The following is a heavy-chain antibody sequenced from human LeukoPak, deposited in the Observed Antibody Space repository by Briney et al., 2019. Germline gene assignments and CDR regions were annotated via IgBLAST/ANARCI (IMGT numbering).Heavy chain of an antibody. CDR1: GGSFSGYY. V-gene: IGHV4-34*01. Sequence: PSETLSLTCAVYGGSFSGYYWSWIRQPPGKGLEWIGEINHSGSTNYNPSLKSRVTISVDTSKNQFSLKLSSVTAADTAVYYCARERVPAANGAFDIWGQGTMVTVSS. CDR3: ARERVPAANGAFDI. J-gene: IGHJ3*02. CDR2: INHSGST. D-gene: IGHD2-2*01.